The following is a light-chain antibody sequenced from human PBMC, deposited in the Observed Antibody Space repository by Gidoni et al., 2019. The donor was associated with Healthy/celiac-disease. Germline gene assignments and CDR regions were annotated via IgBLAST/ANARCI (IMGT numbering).Light chain of an antibody. V-gene: IGLV2-11*01. Sequence: QPALPQPPSVSGSPGQSVTIPCTGTSSDVGGYNYVSWYQQHPGKAPKLMIYDVSKRPSGVPDRFSGSKSGNTASLTISGLQAEDEADYYCCSYAGSYPYVFGTGTKVTVL. CDR1: SSDVGGYNY. J-gene: IGLJ1*01. CDR2: DVS. CDR3: CSYAGSYPYV.